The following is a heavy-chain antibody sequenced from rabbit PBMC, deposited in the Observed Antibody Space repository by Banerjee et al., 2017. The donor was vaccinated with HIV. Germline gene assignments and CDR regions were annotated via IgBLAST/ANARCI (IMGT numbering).Heavy chain of an antibody. CDR3: ARGDAGYGYGLNF. J-gene: IGHJ6*01. D-gene: IGHD6-1*01. CDR1: GFSFSSSYW. V-gene: IGHV1S45*01. Sequence: QQQLEESGGGLVKPEGSLTLTCTASGFSFSSSYWICWVRQAPGKGLEWIACIDGVSSGRTYYANWAKGRFTISKTSSTTVTLQMTSLTAADTATYFCARGDAGYGYGLNFWGPGTLVTVS. CDR2: IDGVSSGRT.